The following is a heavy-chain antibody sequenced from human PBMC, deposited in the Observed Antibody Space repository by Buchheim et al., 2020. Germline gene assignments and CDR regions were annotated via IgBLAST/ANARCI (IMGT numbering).Heavy chain of an antibody. V-gene: IGHV1-46*01. CDR2: INPTGGST. Sequence: QGQLVQSGAEVKKPGASVKLSCKASGYTFTGFYMHWVRQAPGQGLEWMAIINPTGGSTSYEQKFQGRVTVTRDTSTSTGYMELSSLRSEDTAVYYCARDAAYMTTWYLNWFDPWGQGTL. CDR3: ARDAAYMTTWYLNWFDP. D-gene: IGHD6-13*01. CDR1: GYTFTGFY. J-gene: IGHJ5*02.